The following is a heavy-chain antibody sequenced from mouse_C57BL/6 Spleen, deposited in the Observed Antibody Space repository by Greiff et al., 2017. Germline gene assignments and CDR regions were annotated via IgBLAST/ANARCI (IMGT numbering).Heavy chain of an antibody. D-gene: IGHD1-1*01. J-gene: IGHJ4*01. CDR3: ARRGSSYYAMDY. CDR2: ISNGGGST. V-gene: IGHV5-12*01. Sequence: DVMLVESGGGLVQPGGSLKLSCAASGFTFSDYYMYWVRQTPEKRLEWVAYISNGGGSTYYPDTVKGRFTISRDNAKNTLYLQMSRLKSEDTAMYYCARRGSSYYAMDYWGQGTSVTVSS. CDR1: GFTFSDYY.